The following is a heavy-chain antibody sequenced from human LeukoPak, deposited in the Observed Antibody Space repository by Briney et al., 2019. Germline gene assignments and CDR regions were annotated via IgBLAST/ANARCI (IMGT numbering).Heavy chain of an antibody. CDR3: ATNWNGGAVDY. J-gene: IGHJ4*02. D-gene: IGHD1-1*01. CDR2: IKQDGSEK. V-gene: IGHV3-7*01. Sequence: GGSLRLSCTASGFSISANAMSWVRQAPGKGPEWVANIKQDGSEKYYVDSVKGRFTISRDNAKNSLHLQMNSLRAEDTAVYYCATNWNGGAVDYWGQGTLVTVSS. CDR1: GFSISANA.